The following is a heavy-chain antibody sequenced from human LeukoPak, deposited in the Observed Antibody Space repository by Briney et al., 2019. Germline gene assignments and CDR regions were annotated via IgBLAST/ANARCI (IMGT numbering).Heavy chain of an antibody. J-gene: IGHJ4*02. Sequence: GSVKVSCKASGYTFTGYYMHWVRQAPGQGLEWMGWINPNSGGTNYAQKFQGWVTMTRDTSISTAYMELSRLRSDDTAVYYCAGGAYYYGSGSPKGMDYWGQGTLVTVSS. V-gene: IGHV1-2*04. CDR2: INPNSGGT. CDR1: GYTFTGYY. D-gene: IGHD3-10*01. CDR3: AGGAYYYGSGSPKGMDY.